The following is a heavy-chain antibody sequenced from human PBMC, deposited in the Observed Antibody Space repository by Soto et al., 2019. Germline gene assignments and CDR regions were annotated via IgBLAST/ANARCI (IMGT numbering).Heavy chain of an antibody. CDR3: ARATQSDGCDY. V-gene: IGHV1-8*01. Sequence: ASVKVSCKASGYTFSSYGISWVRQATGQGLEWMGWMNPNNYNTGYAQKFKGRVTMTRNTSISTAYMELSSLRSEDTAVYYCARATQSDGCDYWGQGSLVTVSS. CDR1: GYTFSSYG. CDR2: MNPNNYNT. J-gene: IGHJ4*02. D-gene: IGHD3-10*01.